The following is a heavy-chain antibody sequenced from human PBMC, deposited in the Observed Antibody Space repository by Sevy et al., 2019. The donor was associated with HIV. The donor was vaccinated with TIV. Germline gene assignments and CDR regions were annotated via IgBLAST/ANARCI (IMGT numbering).Heavy chain of an antibody. CDR2: ISSSSSYI. CDR1: GFTFSLYT. V-gene: IGHV3-21*01. CDR3: AREAANFDY. D-gene: IGHD6-25*01. Sequence: GGSLRLSCAASGFTFSLYTMNWVRQAPGKGLEWVSSISSSSSYISYADSVKGRFTISRDNAKNSLYLQMNSLRAEDTAVYYCAREAANFDYWGQRTLVTVSS. J-gene: IGHJ4*02.